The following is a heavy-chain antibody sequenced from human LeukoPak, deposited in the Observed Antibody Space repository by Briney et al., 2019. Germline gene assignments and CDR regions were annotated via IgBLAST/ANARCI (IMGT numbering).Heavy chain of an antibody. D-gene: IGHD3-22*01. Sequence: ASVKVTCKASGYTFTSYGISWVRQAPGQGLEWMGWISAYNGNSNYAQKLQGRVTMTTDTSTSTAYMELRSLRSDDTAVYYCARADSSGTPNLSWGQGTLVTVSS. J-gene: IGHJ4*02. V-gene: IGHV1-18*04. CDR2: ISAYNGNS. CDR3: ARADSSGTPNLS. CDR1: GYTFTSYG.